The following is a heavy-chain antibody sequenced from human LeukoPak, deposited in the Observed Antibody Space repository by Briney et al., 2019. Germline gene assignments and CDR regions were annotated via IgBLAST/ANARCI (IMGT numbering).Heavy chain of an antibody. Sequence: GGSLRLSCAASGFTFSNAWMSWVRQAPGKGLEWVGRIKSKTDGGTTDYAAPVKGRFTISRDDSTNTLYLQMNSLKTEDTAVYYCATSPDYYYDTSGYYPINFDNWGQGTLVTVSS. D-gene: IGHD3-22*01. CDR1: GFTFSNAW. CDR3: ATSPDYYYDTSGYYPINFDN. J-gene: IGHJ4*02. CDR2: IKSKTDGGTT. V-gene: IGHV3-15*01.